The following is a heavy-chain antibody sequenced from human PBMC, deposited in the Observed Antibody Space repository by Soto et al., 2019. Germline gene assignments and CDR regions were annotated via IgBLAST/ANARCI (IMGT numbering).Heavy chain of an antibody. CDR2: IDPSDSYT. J-gene: IGHJ5*02. Sequence: EVQLVQSGAEVKKPGESLRISCKGSGYSFTSYWISWVRQMPGKGLEWMGRIDPSDSYTKYSPSFQGHVTMSADKSTSTADLQWSSLKASDTAMYYCAGLRYDYGDYIWFDPWGQGTLVTVSS. V-gene: IGHV5-10-1*03. CDR1: GYSFTSYW. D-gene: IGHD4-17*01. CDR3: AGLRYDYGDYIWFDP.